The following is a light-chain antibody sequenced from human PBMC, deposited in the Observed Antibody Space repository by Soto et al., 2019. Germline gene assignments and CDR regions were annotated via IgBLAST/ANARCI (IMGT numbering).Light chain of an antibody. CDR1: QRVSTNF. V-gene: IGKV3-20*01. Sequence: EIVLTQSPGTLSLSPGEGATLSCRASQRVSTNFFAWYQQKPGQAPRILIYGASTRATGIPDMFSGSGSGTDFTLTICRLEPEDFAVYYCQQYGRTSWTFGQGTKVEIK. CDR3: QQYGRTSWT. J-gene: IGKJ1*01. CDR2: GAS.